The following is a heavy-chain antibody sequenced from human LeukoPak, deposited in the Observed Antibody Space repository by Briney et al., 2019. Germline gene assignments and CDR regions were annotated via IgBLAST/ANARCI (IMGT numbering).Heavy chain of an antibody. CDR3: ARHSLIGTTPFDY. CDR1: GYTIISYY. J-gene: IGHJ4*02. CDR2: INPSSGNT. V-gene: IGHV1-46*01. Sequence: ASVKVSCKASGYTIISYYIHWVRQAPGQGLEWMGLINPSSGNTPYAQQFQGRVTMTRDTSTSTVYMELSSLRSEDTAVYYCARHSLIGTTPFDYWGQGTLVTVPS. D-gene: IGHD1-20*01.